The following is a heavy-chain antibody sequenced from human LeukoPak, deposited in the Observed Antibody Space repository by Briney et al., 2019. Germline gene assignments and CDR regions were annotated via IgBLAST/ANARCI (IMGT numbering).Heavy chain of an antibody. Sequence: GASVKVSFKASGYTFTIYYMHWVRQAPGQGLEWMGIINPSGGSTSYAQKFQGRVTMTRDTSTSTVYMELSSLRSEDTAVYYCARDLEGLAYCGGDCYPGNWFDPWGQGTLVTVSS. CDR2: INPSGGST. CDR1: GYTFTIYY. J-gene: IGHJ5*02. D-gene: IGHD2-21*02. CDR3: ARDLEGLAYCGGDCYPGNWFDP. V-gene: IGHV1-46*01.